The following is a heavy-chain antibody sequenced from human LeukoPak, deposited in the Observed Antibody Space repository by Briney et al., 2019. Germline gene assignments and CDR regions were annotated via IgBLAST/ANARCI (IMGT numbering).Heavy chain of an antibody. Sequence: SETLSLTCTVSGVSISSSNYYWGWIRQPPGKGLEWIGSIYHSGSTYSNSPLKSRVTISVDTSKNQFSLKLSSVTAADTAVYYCASPNIGAFDIWGQGTMVTVSS. CDR2: IYHSGST. V-gene: IGHV4-39*01. J-gene: IGHJ3*02. CDR1: GVSISSSNYY. D-gene: IGHD2/OR15-2a*01. CDR3: ASPNIGAFDI.